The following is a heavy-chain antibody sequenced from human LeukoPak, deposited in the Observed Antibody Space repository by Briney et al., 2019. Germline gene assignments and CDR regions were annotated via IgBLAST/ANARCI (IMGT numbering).Heavy chain of an antibody. CDR1: GFTFNNYP. CDR3: AREGLGFDY. D-gene: IGHD7-27*01. CDR2: ISHDGSDE. J-gene: IGHJ4*02. Sequence: PGGSLRLSCTTSGFTFNNYPMHWVRQAPGKGLEWVATISHDGSDENYADYVKGRFIISRDNSMKCLFLQMNSPIIDDTAVYYCAREGLGFDYWGQGTLVTVSS. V-gene: IGHV3-30*04.